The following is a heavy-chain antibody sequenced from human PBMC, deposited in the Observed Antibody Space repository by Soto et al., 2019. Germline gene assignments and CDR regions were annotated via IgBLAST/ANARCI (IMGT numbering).Heavy chain of an antibody. Sequence: SETLSLTCTVYGGSFTDYKWSWIRQTPGKDLEWIGEISHSGSTNYNPSLKSRVTLSVDMSKSQFSLTLSSVTAADTAIYYCARGGYWKLDSWGQGTLVTVSS. V-gene: IGHV4-34*01. CDR2: ISHSGST. D-gene: IGHD1-1*01. J-gene: IGHJ4*02. CDR3: ARGGYWKLDS. CDR1: GGSFTDYK.